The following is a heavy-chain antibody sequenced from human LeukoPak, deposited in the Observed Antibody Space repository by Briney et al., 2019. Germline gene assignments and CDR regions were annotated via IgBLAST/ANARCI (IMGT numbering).Heavy chain of an antibody. V-gene: IGHV4-39*07. J-gene: IGHJ4*02. CDR3: ARVRAAAVLYYFDY. CDR1: GGSIRSSSYY. D-gene: IGHD6-13*01. Sequence: SETLSLTCIVSGGSIRSSSYYWGWIRQPPGKGLDWIASIYYSGSTYCNPSLKSRVTISVDTSKNQFSLKLSSVTAADTAFYYCARVRAAAVLYYFDYWGQGTLVTVSS. CDR2: IYYSGST.